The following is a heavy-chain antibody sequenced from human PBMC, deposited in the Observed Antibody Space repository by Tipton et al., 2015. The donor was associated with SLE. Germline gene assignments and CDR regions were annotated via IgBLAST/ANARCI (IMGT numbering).Heavy chain of an antibody. J-gene: IGHJ4*02. CDR3: ATDITTTYRSDY. CDR1: GFTVSDNY. CDR2: IYSGDNT. D-gene: IGHD1-20*01. Sequence: GSLRLSCAASGFTVSDNYMSWVRQAPGKGLEWVSIIYSGDNTYHADSVKGRFTISSDNSKNTVYLQMNSLRADDTAVYFCATDITTTYRSDYWGQGTLVTVSS. V-gene: IGHV3-53*05.